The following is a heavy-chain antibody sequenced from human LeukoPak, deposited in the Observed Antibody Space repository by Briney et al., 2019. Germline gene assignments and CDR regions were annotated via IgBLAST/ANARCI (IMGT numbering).Heavy chain of an antibody. CDR2: IYHSGST. Sequence: PSQTLSLTCAVSGGSISSGGYSWSWLRQPPGTGLEWIGYIYHSGSTYYNPSLKSRVTISVDRSKNQFSLKLSSVTAADTAVYYCAREAGGSGEDAFDIWGQGTMVTVSS. D-gene: IGHD3-10*01. V-gene: IGHV4-30-2*01. J-gene: IGHJ3*02. CDR1: GGSISSGGYS. CDR3: AREAGGSGEDAFDI.